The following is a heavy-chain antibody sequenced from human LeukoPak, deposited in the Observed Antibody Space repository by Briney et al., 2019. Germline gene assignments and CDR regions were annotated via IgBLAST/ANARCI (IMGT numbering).Heavy chain of an antibody. Sequence: GGSLSLSCAASGFTFSSYAMSWVRQAPGKGLQWVSAISGTGGSTYYADSVKGRFTISRDNSKNTLYLQMNSLRAEDTAVYYCATPGGYSGSYYNAFDIWGQGTMVTVSS. J-gene: IGHJ3*02. CDR1: GFTFSSYA. V-gene: IGHV3-23*01. D-gene: IGHD1-26*01. CDR2: ISGTGGST. CDR3: ATPGGYSGSYYNAFDI.